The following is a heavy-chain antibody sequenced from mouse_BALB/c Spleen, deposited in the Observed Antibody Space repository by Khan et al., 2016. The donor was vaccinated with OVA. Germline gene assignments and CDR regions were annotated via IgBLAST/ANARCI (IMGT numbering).Heavy chain of an antibody. J-gene: IGHJ1*01. D-gene: IGHD1-1*01. CDR3: ARSGTTVVPYWYFDV. CDR1: GYSITSGYS. CDR2: IHYSGTT. V-gene: IGHV3-1*02. Sequence: EVELVESGPDLVKPSQSLSLTCTVTGYSITSGYSWHWIRQFPGNKLEWMGYIHYSGTTNYNPSLKSRISITRDTSKNQFFLQLNSVTTEDTATYYWARSGTTVVPYWYFDVWGAGTTVTVSS.